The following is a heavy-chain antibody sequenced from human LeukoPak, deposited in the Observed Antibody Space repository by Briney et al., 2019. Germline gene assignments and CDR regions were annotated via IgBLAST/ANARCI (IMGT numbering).Heavy chain of an antibody. D-gene: IGHD5-12*01. CDR3: ARAGYSGYSFDY. J-gene: IGHJ4*02. CDR2: INHSGST. V-gene: IGHV4-34*01. CDR1: GGSFSAYY. Sequence: SETLSLTCAVYGGSFSAYYWSWIRQPPGKGLEWIGEINHSGSTNYNPSLKSRVTISVDRSKNQFSLKLSSVTAADTAVYYCARAGYSGYSFDYWGQGTLVTVSS.